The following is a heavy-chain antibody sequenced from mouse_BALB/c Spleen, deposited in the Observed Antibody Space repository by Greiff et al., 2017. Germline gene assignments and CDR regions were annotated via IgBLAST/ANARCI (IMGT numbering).Heavy chain of an antibody. J-gene: IGHJ4*01. CDR2: INPSSGYT. V-gene: IGHV1-4*02. CDR1: GYTFTSYT. Sequence: VQLQQSAAELARPGASVKMSCKASGYTFTSYTMHWVKQRPGQGLEWIGYINPSSGYTEYNQKFKDKTTLTADKSSSTAYMQLSSLTSEDSAVYYCARSDGYDGPRDAMDYWGQGTSVTVSS. CDR3: ARSDGYDGPRDAMDY. D-gene: IGHD2-2*01.